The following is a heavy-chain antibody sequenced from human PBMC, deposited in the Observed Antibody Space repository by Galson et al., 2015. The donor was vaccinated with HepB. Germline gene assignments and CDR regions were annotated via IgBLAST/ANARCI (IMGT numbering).Heavy chain of an antibody. CDR3: AKGGYDYIWGSYRYSGYYYYMDV. V-gene: IGHV3-23*01. Sequence: SLRLSCAASGFTFSSYAMSWVRQAPGKGLEWVSAISGSGGSTYYADSVKGRFTISRDNSKNTLYLQMNSLRAEDTAVYYCAKGGYDYIWGSYRYSGYYYYMDVWGKGTTVTVSS. D-gene: IGHD3-16*02. CDR1: GFTFSSYA. CDR2: ISGSGGST. J-gene: IGHJ6*03.